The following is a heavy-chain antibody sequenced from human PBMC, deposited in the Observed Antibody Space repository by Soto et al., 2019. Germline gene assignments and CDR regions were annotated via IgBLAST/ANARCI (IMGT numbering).Heavy chain of an antibody. V-gene: IGHV3-48*01. J-gene: IGHJ4*02. CDR3: ARDHVTTGSLVDY. CDR2: ISNSGNSI. D-gene: IGHD3-9*01. CDR1: GFTFSSYN. Sequence: EVQLVESGGDLVQPGGSLRLSCAASGFTFSSYNMNWVRQAPGQGLEWLSYISNSGNSIYYADSVKGRFTISRDNAKNSRYLQMNRLGAEDTAVYYCARDHVTTGSLVDYWGQGTLVTVSS.